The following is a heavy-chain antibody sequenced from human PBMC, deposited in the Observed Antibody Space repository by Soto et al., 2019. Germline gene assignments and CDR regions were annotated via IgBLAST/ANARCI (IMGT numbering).Heavy chain of an antibody. Sequence: SETLSLTCAVSSESISSADWWSWVRQPPGRGLEWIGEIYDAGITNYNPSLKSQVTISVDKSKNHFSLTLSSVTAADTAVYYCTTSSWYRVENWGQGTLVTVSS. CDR3: TTSSWYRVEN. CDR1: SESISSADW. CDR2: IYDAGIT. J-gene: IGHJ4*02. D-gene: IGHD6-13*01. V-gene: IGHV4-4*02.